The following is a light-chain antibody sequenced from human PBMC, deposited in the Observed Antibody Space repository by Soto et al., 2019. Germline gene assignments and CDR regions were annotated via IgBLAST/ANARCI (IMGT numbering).Light chain of an antibody. V-gene: IGKV1-8*01. J-gene: IGKJ1*01. CDR3: QHYYRYPWT. CDR1: QDISNY. CDR2: AAS. Sequence: AIRMTQSPSSLSASPGDRITITCRASQDISNYLVWYQQIPGKAPKVLIHAASTLQGGVSSRFSGSGSGTDFTLTINGLQSEDFATYYCQHYYRYPWTFGQGTKV.